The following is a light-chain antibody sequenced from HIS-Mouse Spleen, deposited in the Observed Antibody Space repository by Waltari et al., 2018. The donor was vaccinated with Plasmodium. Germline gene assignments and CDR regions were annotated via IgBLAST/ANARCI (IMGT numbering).Light chain of an antibody. CDR2: GDS. Sequence: SYELTQPPSVSVSPGQTARITCSGDALPKKYAYWYQEKSGKAPVLVIYGDSKRPSGIPERCSGSSSGTMATLTISGAQVEDEADYYCYSTDSSGNHRVFGGGTKLTVL. J-gene: IGLJ3*02. CDR3: YSTDSSGNHRV. CDR1: ALPKKY. V-gene: IGLV3-10*01.